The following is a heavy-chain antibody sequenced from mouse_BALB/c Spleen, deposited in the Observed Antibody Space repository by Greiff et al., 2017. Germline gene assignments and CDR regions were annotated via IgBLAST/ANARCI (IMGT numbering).Heavy chain of an antibody. CDR3: ARDSYYDEGYWYFDV. CDR1: GFTFSSYA. Sequence: EVLLVESGGGLVKPGGSLKLSCAASGFTFSSYAMSWVRQSPEKRLEWVAEISSGGSYTYYPDTVTGRYTISRDNAKNTLDLEMSRLRSEDTAMYYGARDSYYDEGYWYFDVWGAGTTVTVSS. J-gene: IGHJ1*01. CDR2: ISSGGSYT. V-gene: IGHV5-9-4*01. D-gene: IGHD2-4*01.